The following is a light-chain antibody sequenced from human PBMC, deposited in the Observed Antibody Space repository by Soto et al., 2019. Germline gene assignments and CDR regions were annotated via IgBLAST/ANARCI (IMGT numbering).Light chain of an antibody. Sequence: QSVLTQPPSVSGAPGQRVTISCNGSRSNIGAGYHVHWYQQLPGTAPKLLIYGNSNRPSGVPDRFSGSKSGTSASLAITGLQAEDEADYYCQSYDSSLSGSVFGGGTKLTVL. J-gene: IGLJ3*02. V-gene: IGLV1-40*01. CDR3: QSYDSSLSGSV. CDR2: GNS. CDR1: RSNIGAGYH.